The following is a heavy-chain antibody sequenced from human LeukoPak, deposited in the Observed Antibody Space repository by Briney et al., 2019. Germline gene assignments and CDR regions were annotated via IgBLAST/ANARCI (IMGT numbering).Heavy chain of an antibody. J-gene: IGHJ5*02. V-gene: IGHV3-48*03. CDR1: GFTLSSTA. D-gene: IGHD1-1*01. CDR3: ARAFGTARIHNWFDP. Sequence: PGGSLRLSCAASGFTLSSTAMAWVRQAPGKGLEWVSYISSSGSTIYYADSVKGRFTISRDNAKNSLYLQMNSLRAEDTAVYYCARAFGTARIHNWFDPWGQGTLVTVSS. CDR2: ISSSGSTI.